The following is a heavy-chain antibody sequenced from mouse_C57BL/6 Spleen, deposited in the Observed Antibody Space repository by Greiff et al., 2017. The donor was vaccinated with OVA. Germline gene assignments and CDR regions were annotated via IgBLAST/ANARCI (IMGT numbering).Heavy chain of an antibody. J-gene: IGHJ4*01. V-gene: IGHV2-9*01. Sequence: QVQLQQSGPGLVAPSQSLSITCTVSGFSLTSYGVDWVRQPPGQGLEWLGVIWGGGSKHYNSALMFSLSISKDNSKSQVFLKRNSLQTDYTGMYYGAKHGYDYDSYAMDYWGQGTSVTVSS. CDR3: AKHGYDYDSYAMDY. CDR1: GFSLTSYG. CDR2: IWGGGSK. D-gene: IGHD2-4*01.